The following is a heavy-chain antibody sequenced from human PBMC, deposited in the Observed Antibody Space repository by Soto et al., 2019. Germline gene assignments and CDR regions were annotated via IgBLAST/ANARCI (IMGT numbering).Heavy chain of an antibody. V-gene: IGHV1-46*01. CDR1: GYTFTGYY. CDR2: INPRGGST. Sequence: ASVKVSCKASGYTFTGYYMHWVRQAPGQGLEWMGIINPRGGSTSYAQKFQGRDTMTRDTSTSTVYIELSSLRSEDTAVYYCARAPRDGYDAFDIWGQGTMVTVSS. D-gene: IGHD5-12*01. CDR3: ARAPRDGYDAFDI. J-gene: IGHJ3*02.